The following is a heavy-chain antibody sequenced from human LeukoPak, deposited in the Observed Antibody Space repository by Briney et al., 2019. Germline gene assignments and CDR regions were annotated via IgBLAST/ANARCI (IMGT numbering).Heavy chain of an antibody. CDR2: IRGSGGST. J-gene: IGHJ4*02. V-gene: IGHV3-23*01. CDR1: GFTFSSYA. Sequence: GGSLRLSCAASGFTFSSYAMSWVRQAPGKGLEWVSAIRGSGGSTYYADSVKGRFTISRDNSKNTLYLQMNSLRAEDTAVYYCAKPGSVGIATYYFDYWGQGTLVTVSS. CDR3: AKPGSVGIATYYFDY. D-gene: IGHD6-13*01.